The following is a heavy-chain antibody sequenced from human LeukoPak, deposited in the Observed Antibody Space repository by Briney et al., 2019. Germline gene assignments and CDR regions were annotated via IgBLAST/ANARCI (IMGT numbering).Heavy chain of an antibody. J-gene: IGHJ5*02. CDR2: MSPNSGNT. D-gene: IGHD4-23*01. V-gene: IGHV1-8*01. Sequence: GASVKVSCKASGYTFTSYDINWVRQTTGQGLVWMGWMSPNSGNTGYAQKFQGRVTMTRNTSISTAYMELSSLRSEDTAVYYCARDYGGSSGWFDPWGQGTLVTVSS. CDR1: GYTFTSYD. CDR3: ARDYGGSSGWFDP.